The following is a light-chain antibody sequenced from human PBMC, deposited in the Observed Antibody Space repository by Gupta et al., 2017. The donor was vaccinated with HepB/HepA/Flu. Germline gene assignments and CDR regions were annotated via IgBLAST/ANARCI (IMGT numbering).Light chain of an antibody. CDR3: QHYHSIPLT. CDR1: EDITNY. V-gene: IGKV1-33*01. CDR2: DAS. Sequence: DIQMTQSPSSLSESVGDRVTITCQASEDITNYLNWYQQKPGKAPNLLMYDASTLKTGVPSRFSGSGSGTDFTLTINSLQPEDFATYFCQHYHSIPLTFGGGTRVEIK. J-gene: IGKJ4*01.